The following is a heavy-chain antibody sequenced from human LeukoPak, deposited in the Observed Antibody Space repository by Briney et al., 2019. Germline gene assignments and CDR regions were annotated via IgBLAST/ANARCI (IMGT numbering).Heavy chain of an antibody. CDR2: ISAYNGNT. D-gene: IGHD3-9*01. CDR1: GYTFTSYG. CDR3: ARDFYDILTGYYSYFGY. Sequence: ASVKVSCKASGYTFTSYGISWVRQAPGQGLEWMGWISAYNGNTNYAQKLQGRVTMTTDTSTSTAYMELRSLRSDDTAVYYCARDFYDILTGYYSYFGYWGQGTLVTVSS. V-gene: IGHV1-18*01. J-gene: IGHJ4*02.